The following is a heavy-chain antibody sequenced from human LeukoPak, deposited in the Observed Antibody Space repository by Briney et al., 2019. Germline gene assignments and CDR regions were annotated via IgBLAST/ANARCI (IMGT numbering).Heavy chain of an antibody. CDR1: GGSISCYY. CDR3: ARSLLWFGELLPHNWFDP. J-gene: IGHJ5*02. D-gene: IGHD3-10*01. Sequence: PSETLSLTCTVSGGSISCYYWSWIRQPPGKGLEWIGYIYYSGGTNYNPSLKSRVTISVDTSKNQFSLKLSSVTAADTAVYYCARSLLWFGELLPHNWFDPWGQGTLVTVSS. CDR2: IYYSGGT. V-gene: IGHV4-59*08.